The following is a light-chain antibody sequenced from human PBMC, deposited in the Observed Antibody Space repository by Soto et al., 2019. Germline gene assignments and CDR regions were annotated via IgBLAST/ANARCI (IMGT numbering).Light chain of an antibody. CDR2: AAS. V-gene: IGKV1-27*01. Sequence: DIQMTQSPSSLFASVGDGVTITCRASQGISNYLAWYQQKPGKGPELLIYAASTLQSGVPSRFSGSGSGTDFTLTISSLQPEDVASYYCQKYDSAPYTFGQGTKLEIK. CDR3: QKYDSAPYT. J-gene: IGKJ2*01. CDR1: QGISNY.